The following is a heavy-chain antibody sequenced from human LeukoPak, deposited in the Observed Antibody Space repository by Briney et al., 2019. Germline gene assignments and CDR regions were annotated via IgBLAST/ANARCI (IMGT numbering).Heavy chain of an antibody. J-gene: IGHJ2*01. Sequence: PGGSLRLSCAASGFXFSSYAMSWVRQAPGKGLEWVSGISGSGGSTYYADSVKGRFTISRDNCKNTEYLQMNSLRAEDTAVYYCAKDIVVVPAPVGYFDLWGRGTLVTVSS. CDR3: AKDIVVVPAPVGYFDL. CDR1: GFXFSSYA. D-gene: IGHD2-2*01. V-gene: IGHV3-23*01. CDR2: ISGSGGST.